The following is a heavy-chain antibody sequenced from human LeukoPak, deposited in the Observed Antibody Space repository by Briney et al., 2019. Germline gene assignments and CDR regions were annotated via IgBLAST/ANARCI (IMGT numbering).Heavy chain of an antibody. CDR3: ARSYSSSWYDMSAFDI. Sequence: ASVKVSCKASGYTFTRYGMSGVRQAPCKGLDGMGWINPKSGGTNYERKFQGRVTMTRDTSISTAYMELSRLRSDDTAVYYCARSYSSSWYDMSAFDIWGQGTMVTVSS. V-gene: IGHV1-2*02. D-gene: IGHD6-13*01. J-gene: IGHJ3*02. CDR2: INPKSGGT. CDR1: GYTFTRYG.